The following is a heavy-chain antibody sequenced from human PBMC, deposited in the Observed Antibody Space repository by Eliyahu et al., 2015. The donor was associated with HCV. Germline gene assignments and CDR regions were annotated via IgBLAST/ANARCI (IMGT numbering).Heavy chain of an antibody. D-gene: IGHD3-3*01. Sequence: QMQLVESGGGXVXPGRSLRLACXASGFGFSGXGXDWFLQAPGKGLRWVAVISYDGSDKKYEDAVKGRFTISRDNSEDTLYLQMNSLRAEDTAVYYCAKVIDFWNGMDVWGQGTTVTVSS. CDR3: AKVIDFWNGMDV. CDR2: ISYDGSDK. J-gene: IGHJ6*02. CDR1: GFGFSGXG. V-gene: IGHV3-30*18.